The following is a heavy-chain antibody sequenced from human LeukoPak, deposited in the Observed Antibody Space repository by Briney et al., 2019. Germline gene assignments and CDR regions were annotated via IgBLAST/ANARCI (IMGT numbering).Heavy chain of an antibody. CDR3: ARVGYVVVPAGTKVSLYMDV. D-gene: IGHD2-2*01. CDR1: VFTPTRYI. CDR2: ICSSSSAT. J-gene: IGHJ6*03. Sequence: VGSLRLSPAPSVFTPTRYIMNCVRQAPGKGLGRVSYICSSSSATYYTDSVKGRFTISRDNAKNTLYLQMYSLRAQDSAVYYCARVGYVVVPAGTKVSLYMDVWGKGTTVTVSS. V-gene: IGHV3-48*01.